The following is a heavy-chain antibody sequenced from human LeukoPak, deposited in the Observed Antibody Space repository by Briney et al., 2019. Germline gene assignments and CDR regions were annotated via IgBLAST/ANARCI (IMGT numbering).Heavy chain of an antibody. CDR1: GYTFTSYA. J-gene: IGHJ3*02. CDR2: INPSGGST. V-gene: IGHV1-46*01. CDR3: ARESLEPTPSEAIAAAGTFRRTFDI. D-gene: IGHD6-13*01. Sequence: GASVKVSCKASGYTFTSYAMHWVRQAPGQRLEWMGIINPSGGSTSYAQKFQGRVTMTRDTSTSTVYMELSSLRSEDTAVYYCARESLEPTPSEAIAAAGTFRRTFDIWGQGTMVTVSS.